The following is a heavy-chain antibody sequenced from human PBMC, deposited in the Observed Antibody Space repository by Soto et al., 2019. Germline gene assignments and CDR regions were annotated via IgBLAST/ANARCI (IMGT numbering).Heavy chain of an antibody. V-gene: IGHV3-21*01. J-gene: IGHJ6*03. D-gene: IGHD2-2*01. CDR1: GFTFSSYS. Sequence: VQLVESGGGLVKPGGSLRLSCAASGFTFSSYSMNWVRQAPGKGLEWVSSISSSSSYIYYADSVKGRFTISRDNAKNSLYLQMNSLRAEDTAVYYCARDRGTSSPYYYYMDVWGKGTTVTVSS. CDR2: ISSSSSYI. CDR3: ARDRGTSSPYYYYMDV.